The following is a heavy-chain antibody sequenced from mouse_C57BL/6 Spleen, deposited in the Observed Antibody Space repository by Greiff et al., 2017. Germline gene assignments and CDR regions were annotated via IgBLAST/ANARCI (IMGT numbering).Heavy chain of an antibody. J-gene: IGHJ4*01. CDR3: ARDFYGYAMDY. CDR2: IYPGDGDT. V-gene: IGHV1-82*01. D-gene: IGHD1-1*02. Sequence: QVQLQQSGPELVKPGASVKISCKASGYAFSSSWMNWVKQRPGQGLEWIGRIYPGDGDTNYNGKFKGKATLTADKSSSTAYMQLSSLTSEDSAVYFCARDFYGYAMDYWGQGTSVTVSS. CDR1: GYAFSSSW.